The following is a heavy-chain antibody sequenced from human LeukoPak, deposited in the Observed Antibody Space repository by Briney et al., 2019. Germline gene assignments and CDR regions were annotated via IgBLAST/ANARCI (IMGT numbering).Heavy chain of an antibody. Sequence: GGSLRLSCGASGFTFSNSWMHWVRQAPGKGLGWVSYMNGDGSTISHADSVKGRFTMSRDNAKNTLHLQMNSRRDNATAVYFCVRGTSYWCRIDYWGERTLVSVSS. CDR3: VRGTSYWCRIDY. CDR2: MNGDGSTI. J-gene: IGHJ4*02. V-gene: IGHV3-74*01. D-gene: IGHD2-8*02. CDR1: GFTFSNSW.